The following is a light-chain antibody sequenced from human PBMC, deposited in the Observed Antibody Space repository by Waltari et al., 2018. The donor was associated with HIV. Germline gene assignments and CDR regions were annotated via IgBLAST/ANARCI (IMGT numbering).Light chain of an antibody. CDR1: QGIRNS. V-gene: IGKV1-NL1*01. Sequence: DIQMTQSPSSLSASVGDRVPITCRANQGIRNSLAWYQQKPGKAPKLLLYGASTLESGVPSRFSGSGSGTDYTFTISSLQPEDFATYYCQQYYSDTPTFGQGTKLEIK. CDR3: QQYYSDTPT. CDR2: GAS. J-gene: IGKJ2*01.